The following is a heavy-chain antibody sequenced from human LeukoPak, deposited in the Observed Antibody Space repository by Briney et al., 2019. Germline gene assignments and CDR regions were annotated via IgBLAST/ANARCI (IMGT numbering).Heavy chain of an antibody. V-gene: IGHV1-69*13. CDR2: IIPIFGTA. D-gene: IGHD2-2*01. CDR3: ARDLEDCSSTSCPLNWLDP. Sequence: SVKVSCKASGGTFSSYAISWVRQAPGQGLEWMGGIIPIFGTANYAQKSQGRVTITADESTSTAYMELSSLRSEDTAVCYCARDLEDCSSTSCPLNWLDPWGQGTLVTVSS. CDR1: GGTFSSYA. J-gene: IGHJ5*02.